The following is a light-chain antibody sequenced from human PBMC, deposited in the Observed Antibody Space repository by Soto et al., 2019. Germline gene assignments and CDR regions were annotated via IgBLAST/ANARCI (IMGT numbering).Light chain of an antibody. Sequence: IQLTHSPSSLSASVGDRVTITCRASQGISSYLGWYQQKPGKAPNLLIYDASTLHSGVPSRFSGCGSGTEFTLTISSLQPEDCATSYYQQVNVYPSTFGGGTNVESK. CDR2: DAS. V-gene: IGKV1-9*01. J-gene: IGKJ4*01. CDR1: QGISSY. CDR3: QQVNVYPST.